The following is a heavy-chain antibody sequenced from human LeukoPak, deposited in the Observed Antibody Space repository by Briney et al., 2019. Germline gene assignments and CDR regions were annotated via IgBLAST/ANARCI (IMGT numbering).Heavy chain of an antibody. CDR3: ARDFDSPLAFDI. CDR1: GGSISSTTCY. J-gene: IGHJ3*02. D-gene: IGHD3-9*01. Sequence: SETLSLTCTVPGGSISSTTCYWSWIRQPAGKGLEWIGRIHVSGSTNYNPSLKSRITISVDTSKNQFFLKLSSVTAADTAVYYCARDFDSPLAFDIWGQGTMVTVSS. V-gene: IGHV4-61*02. CDR2: IHVSGST.